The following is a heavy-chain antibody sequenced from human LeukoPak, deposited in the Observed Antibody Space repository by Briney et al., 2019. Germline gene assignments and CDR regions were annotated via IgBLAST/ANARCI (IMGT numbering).Heavy chain of an antibody. J-gene: IGHJ6*02. Sequence: GGSLRLSCAASGFTFSSYSMNWVRQAPGKGLEWVSSISSSSSYIYYADSVKGRFTISRDNAKNSLYLQMNSLRAEDTAVYYRARDSSSSYYYYYGMDVWGQGTTVTVSS. D-gene: IGHD6-6*01. CDR1: GFTFSSYS. V-gene: IGHV3-21*01. CDR3: ARDSSSSYYYYYGMDV. CDR2: ISSSSSYI.